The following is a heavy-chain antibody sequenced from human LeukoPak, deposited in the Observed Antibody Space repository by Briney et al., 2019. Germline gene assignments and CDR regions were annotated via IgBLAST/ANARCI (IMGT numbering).Heavy chain of an antibody. CDR3: ATHNPLDGYND. CDR2: IIPILGIA. CDR1: GGTFSSYA. D-gene: IGHD5-24*01. Sequence: GASVKVSCKASGGTFSSYAISWVRQAPGQGLEWMGRIIPILGIANYAQKFQGRVTITADKSTSTAYMELSSLRSEDTAVYYCATHNPLDGYNDWGQGTLVTVSS. V-gene: IGHV1-69*04. J-gene: IGHJ4*02.